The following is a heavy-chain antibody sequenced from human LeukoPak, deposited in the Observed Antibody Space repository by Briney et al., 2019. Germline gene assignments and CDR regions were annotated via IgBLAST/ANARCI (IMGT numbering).Heavy chain of an antibody. CDR1: GYTFTGYY. D-gene: IGHD3-10*01. Sequence: ASVKVSCKASGYTFTGYYMHWVRQAPGQGLEWMGWINPNSGGTNSAQKFQGRVTLTRDTSISTAYMELSRLTSDDTAVYYCARGRVEFDYWGQGTLVTVSS. CDR3: ARGRVEFDY. V-gene: IGHV1-2*02. CDR2: INPNSGGT. J-gene: IGHJ4*02.